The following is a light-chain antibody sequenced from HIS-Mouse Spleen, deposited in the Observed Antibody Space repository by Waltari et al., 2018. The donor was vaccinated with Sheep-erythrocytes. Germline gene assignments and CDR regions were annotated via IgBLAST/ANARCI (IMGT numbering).Light chain of an antibody. CDR3: LQDYNYPYT. CDR1: QGIRND. V-gene: IGKV1-6*01. CDR2: AAS. J-gene: IGKJ2*01. Sequence: AIQMTQSPSSLSASVGDRVTITCRASQGIRNDLGWYQQKPGKAPKLLNYAASSLPSGVPSRVIGSGSGTDFTLTISSLQPEDFATYYCLQDYNYPYTFGQGTKLEIK.